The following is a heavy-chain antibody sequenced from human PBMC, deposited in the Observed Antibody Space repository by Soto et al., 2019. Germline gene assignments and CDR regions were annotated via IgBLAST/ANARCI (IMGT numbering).Heavy chain of an antibody. J-gene: IGHJ6*02. V-gene: IGHV5-51*01. CDR1: GYSFTSYW. CDR2: IYPGDSDT. D-gene: IGHD3-16*01. Sequence: GESLKISCKGSGYSFTSYWIGWVRQMPGKGLEWMGIIYPGDSDTRYSPSFRGQVTISADRSITTAYLQWSSLKASDTAMYYCARHPSGDYDFMDVWGRGTTVTVSS. CDR3: ARHPSGDYDFMDV.